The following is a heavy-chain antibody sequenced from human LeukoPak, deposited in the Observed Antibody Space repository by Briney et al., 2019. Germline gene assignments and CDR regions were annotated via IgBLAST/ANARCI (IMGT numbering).Heavy chain of an antibody. J-gene: IGHJ4*02. Sequence: PGGSLRLSCAASGFTFSRYWMSWVRQAPGKGLEWVANIKPDGSEKYYVDSVKGRFTISRDNAKNSLYLQMNSLRAEDTAVYYCARDNSGSDPEHWARWGQETLVIVSS. CDR2: IKPDGSEK. CDR1: GFTFSRYW. D-gene: IGHD5-12*01. CDR3: ARDNSGSDPEHWAR. V-gene: IGHV3-7*05.